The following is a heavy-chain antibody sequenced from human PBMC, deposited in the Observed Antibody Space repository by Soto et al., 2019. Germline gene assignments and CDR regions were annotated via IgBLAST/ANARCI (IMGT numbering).Heavy chain of an antibody. CDR3: ATITLGSNRLDY. CDR1: GGSISSGDYY. Sequence: QVQLQESGPGLVKPSQTLSLTCTVSGGSISSGDYYWSWIRQPPGKGLEWIGYIYYSGSTYYNPSIKSRVXXXVXXSKNHFSLKLSSVTAADTAVYYCATITLGSNRLDYWGQGTLVTVSS. CDR2: IYYSGST. D-gene: IGHD1-20*01. J-gene: IGHJ4*02. V-gene: IGHV4-30-4*01.